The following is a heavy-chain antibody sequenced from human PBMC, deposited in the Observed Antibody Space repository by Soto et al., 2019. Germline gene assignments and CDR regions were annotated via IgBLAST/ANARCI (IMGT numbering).Heavy chain of an antibody. D-gene: IGHD3-10*01. CDR3: PREVASGY. J-gene: IGHJ4*02. CDR1: GFTVSTYG. Sequence: QVQLVESGGGVVQPGRSLRLSCAVSGFTVSTYGMHWVRQAPGKGLEWVAVISRDGGTKYYADSVKGRFTISRDNSRNTVFLEMNSLRGDDMAVYYCPREVASGYWGQGTVVTVSS. V-gene: IGHV3-30*03. CDR2: ISRDGGTK.